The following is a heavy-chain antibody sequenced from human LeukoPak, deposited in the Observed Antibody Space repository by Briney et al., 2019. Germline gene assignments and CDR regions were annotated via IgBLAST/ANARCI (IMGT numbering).Heavy chain of an antibody. Sequence: ASVKVSCKASGYTFTSYGISWVRQATGQGLEWMGWMNPNSDNTGYAQKFQGRVTMTRNTSISTAYMELSSLRSEDTAVYYCARGRAAMGPDYWGQGTLVTVSS. CDR1: GYTFTSYG. CDR3: ARGRAAMGPDY. D-gene: IGHD5-18*01. V-gene: IGHV1-8*02. J-gene: IGHJ4*02. CDR2: MNPNSDNT.